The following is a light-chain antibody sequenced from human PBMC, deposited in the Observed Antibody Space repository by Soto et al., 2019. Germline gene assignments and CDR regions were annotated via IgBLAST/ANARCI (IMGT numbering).Light chain of an antibody. CDR1: QSLLYSSNNKNY. CDR2: WAS. J-gene: IGKJ2*01. V-gene: IGKV4-1*01. Sequence: DIVMTQSPDSLAVSLGERATINCKSSQSLLYSSNNKNYLAWYQQKSGQPPKLLIYWASTRESGVPDRFSGSGSGTDFTLTISSLQAEDVAVYYCQPYYSTPTPPSCGQGTKLEIK. CDR3: QPYYSTPTPPS.